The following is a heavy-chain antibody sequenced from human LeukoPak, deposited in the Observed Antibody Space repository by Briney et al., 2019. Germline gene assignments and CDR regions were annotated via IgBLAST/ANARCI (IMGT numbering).Heavy chain of an antibody. CDR3: ARGQVPEARGYNCFNL. Sequence: SETLPLICAVYGWSFNDYYWSWIRQPPGKGLEWIGEVNARGDTNYHRSLKSRVTISVDTSKNQFYLRLTSMIAADTAVYYCARGQVPEARGYNCFNLWGQGTLVTVSS. CDR1: GWSFNDYY. CDR2: VNARGDT. D-gene: IGHD2-2*01. J-gene: IGHJ5*02. V-gene: IGHV4-34*01.